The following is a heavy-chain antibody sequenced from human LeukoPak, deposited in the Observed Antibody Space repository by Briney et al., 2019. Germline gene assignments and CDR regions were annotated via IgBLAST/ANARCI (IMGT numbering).Heavy chain of an antibody. Sequence: PGGSLRLSCAASGFTLSNSGMHWVRQAPVKGLEWVAVIWSDGSTKDYADSVKGRFTISRDNSKNTLYLQMNSLRAEVTAVYYCARDSGGSPFDIWGQGTMVTVSS. V-gene: IGHV3-33*01. CDR3: ARDSGGSPFDI. D-gene: IGHD1-26*01. CDR1: GFTLSNSG. CDR2: IWSDGSTK. J-gene: IGHJ3*02.